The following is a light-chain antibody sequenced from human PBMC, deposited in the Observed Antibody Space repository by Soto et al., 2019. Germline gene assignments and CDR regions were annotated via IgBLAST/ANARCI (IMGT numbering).Light chain of an antibody. CDR1: QSIRYY. CDR2: AAS. J-gene: IGKJ2*01. CDR3: QQSYSTPQNT. V-gene: IGKV1-39*01. Sequence: DIQMTQSPSSLSASVGDRVTITCRASQSIRYYLNWYQQKPGKAPKLLIYAASSLQSGVPSRFSGSGSGTDFTRTIRSLQPEDFATYYCQQSYSTPQNTFGQGTKLEIK.